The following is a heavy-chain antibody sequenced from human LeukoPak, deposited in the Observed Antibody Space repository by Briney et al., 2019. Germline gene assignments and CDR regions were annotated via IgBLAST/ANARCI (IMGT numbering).Heavy chain of an antibody. CDR3: ARGSGDLGDWFDP. CDR2: IKQDGSEK. D-gene: IGHD7-27*01. V-gene: IGHV3-7*01. J-gene: IGHJ5*02. Sequence: PGGSLRLSCAASGFTFSSYWMSWVRQAPGKGLEWVANIKQDGSEKYYVDSVKGRFTISRDNAKNSLYLQMNSLRAEDTAVYYCARGSGDLGDWFDPWGQGTLVTVSS. CDR1: GFTFSSYW.